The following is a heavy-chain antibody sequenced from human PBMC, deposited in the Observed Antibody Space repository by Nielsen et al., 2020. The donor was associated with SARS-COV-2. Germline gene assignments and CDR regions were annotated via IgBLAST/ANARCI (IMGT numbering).Heavy chain of an antibody. CDR3: AREDVGRDGTSWLDH. V-gene: IGHV1-2*06. CDR1: GYTFTDYY. D-gene: IGHD5-24*01. Sequence: ASVKVSCKASGYTFTDYYIHWVRQAPGQGLEWMGQINPTSGGTNYAQKFQGKFTMTRDTSISTAYMELDRLTFDDTAVYFCAREDVGRDGTSWLDHWGQGALVTVSS. J-gene: IGHJ5*02. CDR2: INPTSGGT.